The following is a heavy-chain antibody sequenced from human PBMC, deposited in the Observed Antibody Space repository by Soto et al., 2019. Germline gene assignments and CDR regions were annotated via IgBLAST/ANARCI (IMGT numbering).Heavy chain of an antibody. V-gene: IGHV1-69*01. J-gene: IGHJ6*02. CDR3: ARTLWFGELLNNDGMDV. Sequence: QVQLVQSGAEVKKPGSSVKVSCKASGGTFSSYAISWVRQAPGQGLEWMGGIIPIFGTANYAQKFQGRVTMTADESTSTAYMELSSLRSEDTAVYYGARTLWFGELLNNDGMDVWGQGTTVTVSS. CDR1: GGTFSSYA. D-gene: IGHD3-10*01. CDR2: IIPIFGTA.